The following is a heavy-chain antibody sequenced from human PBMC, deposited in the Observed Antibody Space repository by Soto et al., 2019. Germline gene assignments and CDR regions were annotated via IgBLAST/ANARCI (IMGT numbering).Heavy chain of an antibody. J-gene: IGHJ6*02. CDR1: GFTFSSFH. CDR2: ITSSSDTR. Sequence: EVQLVESGGGLVQPGGSLRLSCAASGFTFSSFHMNWVRQAPGRGLEWVAYITSSSDTRYYSDSVKGRFTLSRDKGKNPLFLQMNSLSDEDMVVYYCARVVVVIPPGYYYAMDVWGQGATVTVSS. V-gene: IGHV3-48*02. D-gene: IGHD3-22*01. CDR3: ARVVVVIPPGYYYAMDV.